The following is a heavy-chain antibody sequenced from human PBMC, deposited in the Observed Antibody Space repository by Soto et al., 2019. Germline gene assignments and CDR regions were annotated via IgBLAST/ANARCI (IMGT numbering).Heavy chain of an antibody. J-gene: IGHJ6*03. CDR1: EFTFSGRS. V-gene: IGHV3-74*01. CDR2: IDKVGTDA. Sequence: EVKLVESGGGLVQPGGSLRLSCAASEFTFSGRSVHWVRQAPGKRLVWVSGIDKVGTDATYADSVKGRFTSSRDNAKNTGYLQMNSLRVEDTAVYYCARGWFGPDVWGKGTRVTVSS. D-gene: IGHD3-10*01. CDR3: ARGWFGPDV.